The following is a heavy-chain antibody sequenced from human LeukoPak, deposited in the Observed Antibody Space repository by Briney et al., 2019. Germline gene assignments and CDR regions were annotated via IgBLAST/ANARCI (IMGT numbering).Heavy chain of an antibody. J-gene: IGHJ4*02. CDR3: AREGGSYRPLDY. CDR1: GGSITQTNY. V-gene: IGHV4-4*02. CDR2: VNLQGGT. Sequence: GTLSLTCDVSGGSITQTNYWTWVRQPPGKGLEWIGEVNLQGGTNYNPSLLRRVAISVDTSANHVSLQMTSVPAAATALYYWAREGGSYRPLDYSGQGTLVTVSS. D-gene: IGHD3-16*02.